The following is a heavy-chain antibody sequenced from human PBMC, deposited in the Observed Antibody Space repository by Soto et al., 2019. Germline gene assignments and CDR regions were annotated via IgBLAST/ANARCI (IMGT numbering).Heavy chain of an antibody. D-gene: IGHD1-26*01. CDR2: IIPIFGTA. Sequence: QVQLVQSGAEVKKPGSSVKVSCKTSGGTFSTYSIVWVRQPPGEGLEWMGGIIPIFGTANYAQKFQDRVTNTADKSTNTAFMELSSLKSEDTAMYYCASSSGNNYGVGTNYYFDYWGQGTLVTVSS. CDR1: GGTFSTYS. CDR3: ASSSGNNYGVGTNYYFDY. J-gene: IGHJ4*02. V-gene: IGHV1-69*06.